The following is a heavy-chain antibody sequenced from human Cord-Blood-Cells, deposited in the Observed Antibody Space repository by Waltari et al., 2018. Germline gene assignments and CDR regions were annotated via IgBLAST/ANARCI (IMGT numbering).Heavy chain of an antibody. Sequence: QLQLQESGPGLVKPSETLSLTCTVSGGSISSSSYYWGWIRQPPGKGLAGIGSIYYSGSTYYNPSLKSRVTISVDTSKNQFSLKLSSVTAADTAVYYCARHDYDFWSGYYPHYYYYGMDVWGQGTTVTVSS. CDR3: ARHDYDFWSGYYPHYYYYGMDV. CDR1: GGSISSSSYY. V-gene: IGHV4-39*01. CDR2: IYYSGST. J-gene: IGHJ6*01. D-gene: IGHD3-3*01.